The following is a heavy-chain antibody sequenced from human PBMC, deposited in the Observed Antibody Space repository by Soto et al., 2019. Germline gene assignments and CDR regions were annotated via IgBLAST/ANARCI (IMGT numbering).Heavy chain of an antibody. CDR1: GYSISSGYY. CDR2: IYHSGST. CDR3: ARLAPIAAADGMDV. D-gene: IGHD6-13*01. J-gene: IGHJ6*02. Sequence: LSLTCAVSGYSISSGYYWGWIRQSPGKGLEWIGSIYHSGSTYYNPSLKSRVIISVDTSKNQFSLKLSSVTAADTAVYYCARLAPIAAADGMDVWGQGTTVTVSS. V-gene: IGHV4-38-2*01.